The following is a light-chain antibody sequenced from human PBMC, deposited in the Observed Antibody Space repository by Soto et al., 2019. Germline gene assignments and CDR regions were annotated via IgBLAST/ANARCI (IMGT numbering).Light chain of an antibody. Sequence: QSVLTQPPSVSGSPGQSVTISCTGTSSDVGRYNRVSWYQQPPGTAPKLIIYDVSNRPSGVPDRFSGSKSGNTASLTISGLQAEDEADYYCSLYTSSSTWVFGGGTQLTVL. J-gene: IGLJ3*02. CDR3: SLYTSSSTWV. CDR1: SSDVGRYNR. V-gene: IGLV2-18*01. CDR2: DVS.